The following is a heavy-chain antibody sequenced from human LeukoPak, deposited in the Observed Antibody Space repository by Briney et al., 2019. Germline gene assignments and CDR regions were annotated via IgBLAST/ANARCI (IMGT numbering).Heavy chain of an antibody. CDR2: IYPGDSDT. J-gene: IGHJ4*02. CDR3: ARRLSYYDSSGYYFDY. D-gene: IGHD3-22*01. V-gene: IGHV5-51*01. Sequence: GESPKISCKGSGYSFTSYWIGWVRQMPGKGLEWMGIIYPGDSDTRYSPSFQGQVTISADKSISTAYLQWSSLKASDTAMYYCARRLSYYDSSGYYFDYWGQGTLVTVSS. CDR1: GYSFTSYW.